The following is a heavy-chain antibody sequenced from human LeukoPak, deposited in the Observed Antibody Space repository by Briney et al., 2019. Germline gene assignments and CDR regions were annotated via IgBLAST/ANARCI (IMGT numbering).Heavy chain of an antibody. CDR2: SNTGNGNT. V-gene: IGHV1-3*04. CDR3: ARNTETAIPLPYYFDY. D-gene: IGHD2-21*02. J-gene: IGHJ4*02. CDR1: GYTFTSDA. Sequence: ASVTVSCKASGYTFTSDAIHWVRQARGQRLECMGWSNTGNGNTKYSQKFQGRVTITRDTSASTAYMDLSSLTSEDTAVYYCARNTETAIPLPYYFDYWGQGTLVTVSS.